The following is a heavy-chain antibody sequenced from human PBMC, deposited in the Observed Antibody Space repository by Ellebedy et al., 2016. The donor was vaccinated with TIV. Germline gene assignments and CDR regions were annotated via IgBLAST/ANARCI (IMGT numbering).Heavy chain of an antibody. J-gene: IGHJ4*02. D-gene: IGHD1-1*01. CDR1: GFTFRSYW. Sequence: PGESLKISCAASGFTFRSYWMHWVRQAPGKGLVWVSRINGDGSTTTYADSVKGRFTISRDNAKNTVDLQMNSLRAEDTAIYYCMKDLSTIEYWGQGTLVTVSS. CDR2: INGDGSTT. V-gene: IGHV3-74*01. CDR3: MKDLSTIEY.